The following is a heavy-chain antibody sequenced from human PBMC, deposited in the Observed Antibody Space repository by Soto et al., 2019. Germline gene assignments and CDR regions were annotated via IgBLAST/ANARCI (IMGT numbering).Heavy chain of an antibody. CDR1: GGSISSSNW. V-gene: IGHV4-4*02. CDR3: ARVAAASPPQSTIDY. D-gene: IGHD6-13*01. J-gene: IGHJ4*02. Sequence: LDTPSLTCAVSGGSISSSNWWGWVRQPPGKGLEWIGEIYHSGSTNYNPSLKSRVTKSVDKSKNQFSLKLSSVTAADTAVYYCARVAAASPPQSTIDYWGQGTLVTVSS. CDR2: IYHSGST.